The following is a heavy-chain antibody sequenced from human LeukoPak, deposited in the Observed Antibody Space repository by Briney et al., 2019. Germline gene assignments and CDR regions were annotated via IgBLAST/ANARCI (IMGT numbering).Heavy chain of an antibody. J-gene: IGHJ4*02. D-gene: IGHD3-22*01. CDR3: ARVSEYDSSGYYHYFDY. CDR2: IKQDGSEK. CDR1: GFTFSSYW. V-gene: IGHV3-7*04. Sequence: GGSLRLSCAASGFTFSSYWMSWVRQAPGRGLEWVANIKQDGSEKYYVDSVKGRFTISRDNAKNSLYLQMNSLRTEDTAVYYCARVSEYDSSGYYHYFDYWGQGTLVTVSS.